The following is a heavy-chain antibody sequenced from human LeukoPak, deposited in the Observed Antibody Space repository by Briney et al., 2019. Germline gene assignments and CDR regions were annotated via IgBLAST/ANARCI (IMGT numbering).Heavy chain of an antibody. D-gene: IGHD7-27*01. V-gene: IGHV2-5*01. Sequence: TLSLTCTVSGGSISRFYWSWLRQPPGKALEWLALIYWNDDNRYSPSLKSRFTITKDTSKNQVVLTLTNMDPVDTATYYCAHSGGWGQRMGGFDYWGQGTLVTVSS. CDR3: AHSGGWGQRMGGFDY. CDR1: GGSISRFYWS. J-gene: IGHJ4*02. CDR2: IYWNDDN.